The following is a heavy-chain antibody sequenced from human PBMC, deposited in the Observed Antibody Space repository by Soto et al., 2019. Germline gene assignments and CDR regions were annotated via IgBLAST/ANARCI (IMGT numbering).Heavy chain of an antibody. CDR2: MTPNSGNT. D-gene: IGHD2-15*01. J-gene: IGHJ6*02. CDR3: ARDFRAFGGTYYSYGMDV. CDR1: GYTFTSYD. Sequence: ASVKVSCKASGYTFTSYDINWVRQATGQGLEWMGWMTPNSGNTGYAQKFQGRVTMTRNTSISTAYMELSSLRSEDTAVYYCARDFRAFGGTYYSYGMDVWGQGTTVTVSS. V-gene: IGHV1-8*01.